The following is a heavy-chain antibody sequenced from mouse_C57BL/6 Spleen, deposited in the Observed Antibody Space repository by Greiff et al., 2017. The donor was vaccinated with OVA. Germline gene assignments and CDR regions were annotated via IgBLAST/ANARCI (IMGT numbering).Heavy chain of an antibody. J-gene: IGHJ3*01. CDR2: IYPGSGST. V-gene: IGHV1-55*01. D-gene: IGHD2-4*01. CDR3: ARGNDYDGEAWFAY. Sequence: VQLQQPGAELVKPGASVKMSCKASGYTFTSYWITWVKQRPGQGLEWIGDIYPGSGSTNYNEKFKSKATLTVDTSSSTAYMQLSSLTSEDSAVDYCARGNDYDGEAWFAYWGQGTLVTVSA. CDR1: GYTFTSYW.